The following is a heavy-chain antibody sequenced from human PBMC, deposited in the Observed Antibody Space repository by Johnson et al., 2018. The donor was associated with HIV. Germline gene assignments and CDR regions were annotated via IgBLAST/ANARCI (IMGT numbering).Heavy chain of an antibody. V-gene: IGHV3-66*01. CDR2: IYSGGTT. CDR3: AREALPRGLQSSFGGAFDI. Sequence: VESGGGLVHPGGSLRLSCAASGFTVSSNYMSWVRQAPGKGLEWVSVIYSGGTTYYADSVKGRFTISRDTSENTVYLQMNSLRAEDTAVYYCAREALPRGLQSSFGGAFDIWGQGTMVTVSS. D-gene: IGHD4-23*01. J-gene: IGHJ3*02. CDR1: GFTVSSNY.